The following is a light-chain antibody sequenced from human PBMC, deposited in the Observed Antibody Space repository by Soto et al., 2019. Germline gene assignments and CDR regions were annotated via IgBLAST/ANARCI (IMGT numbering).Light chain of an antibody. V-gene: IGKV3-15*01. CDR3: QQYNSWPPSYT. CDR2: GAS. Sequence: IVMTQSPATLSVSLGDRATLSCRASQSVSNYLAWYPQKPGQAPRLLIYGASTRATGIPARFSGSGSETDFTLTISSLQSEDFAVYSCQQYNSWPPSYTFGQGTKLQIK. CDR1: QSVSNY. J-gene: IGKJ2*01.